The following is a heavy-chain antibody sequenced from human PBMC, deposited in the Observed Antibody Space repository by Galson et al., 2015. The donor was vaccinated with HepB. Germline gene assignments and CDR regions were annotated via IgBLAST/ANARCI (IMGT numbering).Heavy chain of an antibody. D-gene: IGHD1-26*01. CDR1: GFPFRNYS. CDR3: ARGETVGPTTGFDY. CDR2: INPSSHYI. V-gene: IGHV3-21*01. Sequence: SLRLSCAASGFPFRNYSMNWVRQPPGKGLEWVASINPSSHYIFYADSVEGRFTISRDNAKSSLRLQVNSLRGDDTAVYYCARGETVGPTTGFDYWGQGTLVTVSS. J-gene: IGHJ4*02.